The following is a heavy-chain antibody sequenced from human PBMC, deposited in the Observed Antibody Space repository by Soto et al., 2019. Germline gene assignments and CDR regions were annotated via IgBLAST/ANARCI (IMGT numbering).Heavy chain of an antibody. CDR2: ISYDGSNK. J-gene: IGHJ4*02. D-gene: IGHD6-13*01. CDR1: GFTFSSYA. Sequence: QVQLVESGGGVVQAGRSLRLSCGASGFTFSSYAIHWVRQAPGKGLEWVALISYDGSNKYYADSVKGRFTISRDNSKNTLYLQMNSLRGEDTAVYYCARRDSSSSAAFDYWGQGTLVTVSS. V-gene: IGHV3-30-3*01. CDR3: ARRDSSSSAAFDY.